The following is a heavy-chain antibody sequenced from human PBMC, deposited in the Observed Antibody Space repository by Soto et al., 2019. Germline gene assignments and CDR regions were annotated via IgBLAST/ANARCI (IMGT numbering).Heavy chain of an antibody. CDR3: TTDLPELGCTNGVCYGMDV. D-gene: IGHD2-8*01. CDR2: IKSKTDGGTT. Sequence: GGSLRLSCAASGFTFSNAWMNWVRQAPGKGLEWVGRIKSKTDGGTTDYAAPVKGRFTISRDDSKNTLYLQMNSLKTEDTAVYYCTTDLPELGCTNGVCYGMDVWGQGTTVTVSS. V-gene: IGHV3-15*07. J-gene: IGHJ6*02. CDR1: GFTFSNAW.